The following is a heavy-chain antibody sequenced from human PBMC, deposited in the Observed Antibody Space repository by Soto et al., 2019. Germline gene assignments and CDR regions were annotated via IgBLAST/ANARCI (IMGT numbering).Heavy chain of an antibody. Sequence: QITLKESGPTLVKPTQTLTLTCTFSGFSLSTSGVGVGWIRQPPGKALEWLALIYWNDDKRYSPSLKSRLTITKDTSKNQVVLTMTNMDLVDTATYYCARSTLGVGDKPGAYYYGMDVWGQGTTVTVSS. CDR3: ARSTLGVGDKPGAYYYGMDV. CDR2: IYWNDDK. V-gene: IGHV2-5*01. J-gene: IGHJ6*02. D-gene: IGHD3-16*01. CDR1: GFSLSTSGVG.